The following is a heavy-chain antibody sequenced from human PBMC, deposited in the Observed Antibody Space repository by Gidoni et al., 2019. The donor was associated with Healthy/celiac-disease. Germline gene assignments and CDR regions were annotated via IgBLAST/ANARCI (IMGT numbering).Heavy chain of an antibody. D-gene: IGHD3-3*01. CDR2: IYTMGST. V-gene: IGHV4-4*07. Sequence: VQLQESGPGLVKPSATLSLTCTVSGGSISSYYWSWIRQTAGKGLEWSGRIYTMGSTNYNPSLKSRVTMSVDTSKNQFSLKLSSVTAADTAVYYCARVGKAGFLEYYYYYMDVWGKGTTVTVSS. CDR1: GGSISSYY. J-gene: IGHJ6*03. CDR3: ARVGKAGFLEYYYYYMDV.